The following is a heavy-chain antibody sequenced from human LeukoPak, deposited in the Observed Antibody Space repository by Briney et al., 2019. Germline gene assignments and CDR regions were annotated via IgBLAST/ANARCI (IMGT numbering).Heavy chain of an antibody. CDR2: ISSSGSTI. Sequence: GGSLRLSCAASGFTFITYSMNWVRQAPGKGLEWVSYISSSGSTIYYADSVKGRFTISRDNAKNSLYLQMNSLRAEDTAVYYCAELGITMIGGVWGKGTTVTISS. J-gene: IGHJ6*04. CDR1: GFTFITYS. D-gene: IGHD3-10*02. V-gene: IGHV3-48*04. CDR3: AELGITMIGGV.